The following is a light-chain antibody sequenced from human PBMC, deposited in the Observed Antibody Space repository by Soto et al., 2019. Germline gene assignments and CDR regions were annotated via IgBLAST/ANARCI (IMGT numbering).Light chain of an antibody. CDR3: SSYAGSNSVI. CDR2: EVT. V-gene: IGLV2-8*01. CDR1: SSDVGGNNY. J-gene: IGLJ2*01. Sequence: QSVLTQPPSASGSPGQSVAISCTGTSSDVGGNNYVSWCQQHPGKAPKLLVYEVTKRPAGVPDRFSGSKSGNTASLTVSGLQAEDEADYYCSSYAGSNSVIFGGGTKVTVL.